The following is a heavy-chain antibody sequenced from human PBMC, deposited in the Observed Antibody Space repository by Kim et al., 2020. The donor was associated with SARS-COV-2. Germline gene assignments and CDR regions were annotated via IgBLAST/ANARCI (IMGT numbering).Heavy chain of an antibody. D-gene: IGHD1-26*01. Sequence: GSLRLSCAASGFTFSDYYMSWIRQAPGKGLEWVSYISSSSYTNYADSVKGRFTISRDNAKNSLYLQMNSLRAEDTAVYYCARDLVGSTYYYYYYGMDVWGQGTTVTVSS. J-gene: IGHJ6*02. CDR1: GFTFSDYY. CDR2: ISSSSYT. CDR3: ARDLVGSTYYYYYYGMDV. V-gene: IGHV3-11*06.